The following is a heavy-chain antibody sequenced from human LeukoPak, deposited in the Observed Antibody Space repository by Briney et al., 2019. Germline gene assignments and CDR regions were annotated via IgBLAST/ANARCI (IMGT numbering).Heavy chain of an antibody. V-gene: IGHV3-48*03. CDR2: ISSSGSTI. CDR3: AELGITMIGGV. CDR1: GFTFSSYE. D-gene: IGHD3-10*02. J-gene: IGHJ6*04. Sequence: GGTQRLSCAASGFTFSSYEMNWVRQAPGKGLEWVSYISSSGSTIYYADSVKGRFTISRDNAKNSLYLQMNSLRAEDTAVYYCAELGITMIGGVWGKGTTVTISS.